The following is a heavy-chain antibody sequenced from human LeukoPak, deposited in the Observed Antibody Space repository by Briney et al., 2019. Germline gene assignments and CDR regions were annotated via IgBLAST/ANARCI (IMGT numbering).Heavy chain of an antibody. V-gene: IGHV4-61*01. J-gene: IGHJ6*03. CDR3: ARTTEAHSWRTRYYDYYMDV. CDR1: GYSISSGYY. D-gene: IGHD6-13*01. Sequence: PSETLSLTCTVSGYSISSGYYWGWIRQPPGKGLEWIGYIYYSGSTNYNPSLKSRVTISVDTSKNQFSLKLSSVTAADTAVYYCARTTEAHSWRTRYYDYYMDVWGKGTTVTVSS. CDR2: IYYSGST.